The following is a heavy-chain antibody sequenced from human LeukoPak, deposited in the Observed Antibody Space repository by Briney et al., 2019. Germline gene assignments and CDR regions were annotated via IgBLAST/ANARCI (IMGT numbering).Heavy chain of an antibody. V-gene: IGHV4-34*01. D-gene: IGHD3-22*01. CDR2: INHGGYT. J-gene: IGHJ5*02. CDR3: ARAYYDSSGYALNWFDP. Sequence: PSETLSLTCAVYGGSFSGYYWSWFRQPPGKGLEWIGGINHGGYTNDNPSLKSRVTLSVDTSKNQFSLKLSSVTAADTAVYYCARAYYDSSGYALNWFDPWGQGNLVTVSS. CDR1: GGSFSGYY.